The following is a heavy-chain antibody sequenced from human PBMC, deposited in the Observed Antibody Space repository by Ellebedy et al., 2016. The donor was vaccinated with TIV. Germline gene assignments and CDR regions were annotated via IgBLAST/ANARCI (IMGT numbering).Heavy chain of an antibody. Sequence: PGGSLRLSCAASGFTFSNAWMNWVRQAPGKGLEWVGRIKSKTDGGTTDYAAPVKGRFTFSRDDSKNTLYLQMNSLKTEDTAVYYCTTGPSVHTAMVSPILGYWGQGTLVTVSS. CDR1: GFTFSNAW. J-gene: IGHJ4*02. CDR2: IKSKTDGGTT. CDR3: TTGPSVHTAMVSPILGY. V-gene: IGHV3-15*07. D-gene: IGHD5-18*01.